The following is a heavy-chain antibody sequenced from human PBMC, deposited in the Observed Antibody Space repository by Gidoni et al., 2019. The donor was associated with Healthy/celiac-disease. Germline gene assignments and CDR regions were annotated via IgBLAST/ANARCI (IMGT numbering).Heavy chain of an antibody. D-gene: IGHD3-22*01. J-gene: IGHJ4*02. Sequence: EVQLLESGGGLVQPGGSLRLSCAASGFTFSNYAMSWVRQAPGKGLEWVSGISGSGGSTYYADSVKGRFTISRDNSKNTLYLQMNSLRAEDTAVYYCAKNYYDSSGYYGPQYYWGQGTLVTVSS. CDR1: GFTFSNYA. V-gene: IGHV3-23*01. CDR2: ISGSGGST. CDR3: AKNYYDSSGYYGPQYY.